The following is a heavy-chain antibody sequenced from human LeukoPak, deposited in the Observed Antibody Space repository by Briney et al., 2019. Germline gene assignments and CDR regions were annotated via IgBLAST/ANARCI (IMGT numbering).Heavy chain of an antibody. J-gene: IGHJ6*02. V-gene: IGHV1-2*06. CDR1: GYTFTGYY. Sequence: ASVKVSCKASGYTFTGYYMHWVRQAPGQGLEWMGRINPNSGGTNYAQKFQGRVTMTRDTSISTAYMELSRLRSDDTAVYYCASAFSSGWYLGHYYGMDVWGQGTTVTVSS. D-gene: IGHD6-19*01. CDR3: ASAFSSGWYLGHYYGMDV. CDR2: INPNSGGT.